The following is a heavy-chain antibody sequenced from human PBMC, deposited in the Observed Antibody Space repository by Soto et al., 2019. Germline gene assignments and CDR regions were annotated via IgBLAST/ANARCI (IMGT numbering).Heavy chain of an antibody. CDR2: ISSSGSTI. CDR3: ARYLDTAMVTMPDGMDV. V-gene: IGHV3-11*01. Sequence: GGSLRLSCAASGFTFSDYYMSWIRQAPGKGLEWVSYISSSGSTIYYADSVKGRFTISRDNAKNSLYLQMNSLRAEDTAVYYCARYLDTAMVTMPDGMDVWGQGTTVTVSS. J-gene: IGHJ6*02. CDR1: GFTFSDYY. D-gene: IGHD5-18*01.